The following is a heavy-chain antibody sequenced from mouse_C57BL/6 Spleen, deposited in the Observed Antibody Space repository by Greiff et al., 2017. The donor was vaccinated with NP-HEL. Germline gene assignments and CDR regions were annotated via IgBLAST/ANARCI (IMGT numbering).Heavy chain of an antibody. CDR1: GYTFTDHT. Sequence: QVQLKESDAELVKPGASVKISCKVSGYTFTDHTIHWMKQRPEQGLEWIGYIYPRDGSTKYNEKFKGKATLTADKSASTAYMQLNSLTSDDSAVYFCARGWGNYPYYAMDYWGQGTSVTVSS. CDR2: IYPRDGST. CDR3: ARGWGNYPYYAMDY. J-gene: IGHJ4*01. D-gene: IGHD2-1*01. V-gene: IGHV1-78*01.